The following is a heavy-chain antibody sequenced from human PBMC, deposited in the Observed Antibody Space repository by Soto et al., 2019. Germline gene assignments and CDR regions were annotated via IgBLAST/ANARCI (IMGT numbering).Heavy chain of an antibody. CDR2: ISYDGSNK. J-gene: IGHJ6*04. CDR1: GFTFSSYA. CDR3: ARDRNARITIFGVVHYGMDV. D-gene: IGHD3-3*01. V-gene: IGHV3-30-3*01. Sequence: PGGSLRLSCAASGFTFSSYAMHWVRQAPGKGLEWVAVISYDGSNKYYADSVKGRFTISRDNSKNTLYLEMNSLRAEDTAVYYCARDRNARITIFGVVHYGMDVWGKGTTVNVSS.